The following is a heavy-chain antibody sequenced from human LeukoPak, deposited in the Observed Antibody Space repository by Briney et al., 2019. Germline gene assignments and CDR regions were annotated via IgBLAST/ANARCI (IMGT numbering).Heavy chain of an antibody. V-gene: IGHV4-34*01. D-gene: IGHD6-13*01. J-gene: IGHJ6*02. CDR3: ARGATGYSSSWYLVVYYYGMDV. CDR1: GFSFSTYT. CDR2: INHSGST. Sequence: GSLRLSCAASGFSFSTYTMNWVRQPPGKGLEWIGEINHSGSTNYNPSLKSRVTISVDTSKNQFSLKLSSVTAADTAVYYCARGATGYSSSWYLVVYYYGMDVWGQGTTVTVSS.